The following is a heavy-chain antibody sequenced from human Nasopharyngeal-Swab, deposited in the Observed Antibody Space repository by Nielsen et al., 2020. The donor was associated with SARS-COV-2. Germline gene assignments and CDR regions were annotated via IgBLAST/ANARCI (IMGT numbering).Heavy chain of an antibody. V-gene: IGHV3-23*01. CDR3: AKDEPYYDSSGYNYYYYYYMDV. Sequence: GGSLRLSCAVSGFTFSSYAMSWVRQAPGKGLEWVSAISGSGGSTYYADSVKGRFTISRDNSKNTLYLQMNSLRAEDTAVYYCAKDEPYYDSSGYNYYYYYYMDVWGKGTTVTVSS. CDR2: ISGSGGST. J-gene: IGHJ6*03. CDR1: GFTFSSYA. D-gene: IGHD3-22*01.